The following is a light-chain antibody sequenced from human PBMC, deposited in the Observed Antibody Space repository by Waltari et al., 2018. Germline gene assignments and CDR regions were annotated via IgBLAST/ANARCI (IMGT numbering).Light chain of an antibody. Sequence: QSALTQPASVSGSPGQSITISCPGTSSDIASYNYVSWYQQYPGEAPKLIIYDVTSRPEGVSSRFSGSKSGHTAFLTISGLQAEDEADFFCSSYTTSWTYVFGTGTTVNVL. V-gene: IGLV2-14*03. CDR1: SSDIASYNY. CDR2: DVT. J-gene: IGLJ1*01. CDR3: SSYTTSWTYV.